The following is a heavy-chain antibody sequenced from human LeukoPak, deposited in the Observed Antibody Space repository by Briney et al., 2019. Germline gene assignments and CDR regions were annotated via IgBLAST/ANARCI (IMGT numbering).Heavy chain of an antibody. V-gene: IGHV4-59*01. CDR2: IYYSGST. Sequence: SETLSLTCTVSGGSISPYYWTWIRQPPGKGLEWIGYIYYSGSTNYNPSLKSRVTISVDTSKNQFSLKLSSVTAADTAVYYCAREHIVVVTATSGSGWFDPWGQGTLVTVSS. CDR1: GGSISPYY. CDR3: AREHIVVVTATSGSGWFDP. J-gene: IGHJ5*02. D-gene: IGHD2-21*02.